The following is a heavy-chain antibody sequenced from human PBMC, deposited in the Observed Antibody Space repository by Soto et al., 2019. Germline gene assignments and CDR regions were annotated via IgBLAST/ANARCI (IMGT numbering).Heavy chain of an antibody. CDR2: IYHRGST. Sequence: QVQLQESGPGLVKPSGTLSLTCAVSGGSISSSNWWRWVRQPPGKGLEWIGEIYHRGSTNYNPSLKSRVNISVDKSKNQFSLKLSSVTAADTAVYYCARDPSSSNHYYYGMDVWGQGTTVTVSS. V-gene: IGHV4-4*02. CDR1: GGSISSSNW. CDR3: ARDPSSSNHYYYGMDV. D-gene: IGHD6-13*01. J-gene: IGHJ6*02.